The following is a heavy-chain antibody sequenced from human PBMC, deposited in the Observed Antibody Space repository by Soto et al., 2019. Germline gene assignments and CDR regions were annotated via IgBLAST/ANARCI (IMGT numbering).Heavy chain of an antibody. D-gene: IGHD3-22*01. CDR1: GGTFSSYA. V-gene: IGHV1-69*12. J-gene: IGHJ5*02. CDR3: ARDRGTSSGYYPYWFDP. CDR2: IIPIFGTA. Sequence: QVQLVQSGAEVKKPGSSVKVSCKASGGTFSSYAITWVRQAPGQGLEWMGGIIPIFGTANYAQKFQGRVTMTADDATSTDYMEMSSMRSEDTAVYYCARDRGTSSGYYPYWFDPWGKGTLVTVSS.